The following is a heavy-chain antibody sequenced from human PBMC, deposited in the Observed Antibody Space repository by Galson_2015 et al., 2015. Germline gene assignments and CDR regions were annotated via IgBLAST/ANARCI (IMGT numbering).Heavy chain of an antibody. J-gene: IGHJ3*02. CDR3: ARYYNWDDTPYRRAFDI. CDR2: VLHTGRT. D-gene: IGHD1-1*01. CDR1: GYSISTAYY. V-gene: IGHV4-38-2*01. Sequence: SEPLSLTCAVSGYSISTAYYWGCIRQPPGKGLEWIGNVLHTGRTYYNPSLKSRVTISIDTSKNQFSLRLNSVTAADTAVYYCARYYNWDDTPYRRAFDIWGQGTMVTVSS.